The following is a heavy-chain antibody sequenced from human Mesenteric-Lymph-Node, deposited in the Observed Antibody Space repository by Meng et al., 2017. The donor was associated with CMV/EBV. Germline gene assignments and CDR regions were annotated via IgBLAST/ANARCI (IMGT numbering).Heavy chain of an antibody. Sequence: GGSLRPSCAASGFTFSSYSMNWVRQAPGKGLEWVSSISSSSSYIYYADSVKGRFTISRDNAKNSLYLQMNSLRAEDTAVYYCARGGVGATLGAFDIWGQGTMVTVSS. CDR1: GFTFSSYS. D-gene: IGHD1-26*01. CDR3: ARGGVGATLGAFDI. CDR2: ISSSSSYI. V-gene: IGHV3-21*01. J-gene: IGHJ3*02.